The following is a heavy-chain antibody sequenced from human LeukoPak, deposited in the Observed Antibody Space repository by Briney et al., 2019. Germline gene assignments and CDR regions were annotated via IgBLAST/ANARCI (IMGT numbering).Heavy chain of an antibody. CDR3: ARHLSGITGYTYGRGIDY. V-gene: IGHV1-8*03. J-gene: IGHJ4*02. CDR2: MNPNSGNT. CDR1: GYTFTSYD. D-gene: IGHD5-18*01. Sequence: ASVKVSCKASGYTFTSYDINWVRQATGQGLEWMGWMNPNSGNTGYAQNFQGRVTITRNTSISTAYMELSSLRAEDTAVYYCARHLSGITGYTYGRGIDYWGQGTLLTVSS.